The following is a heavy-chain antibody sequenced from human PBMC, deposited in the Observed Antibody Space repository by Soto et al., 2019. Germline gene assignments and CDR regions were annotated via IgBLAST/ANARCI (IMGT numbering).Heavy chain of an antibody. V-gene: IGHV3-21*06. CDR1: GFIFTRYS. Sequence: EVQLVESGGGLVKPGGSLRLSCAASGFIFTRYSMNWVRQAPGKGLEWVSSISSTTNYIYYGDSMKGRFTISRENAKNSLYREMTSLTAADTAVYYCARESEDLTSNFDYWGQGTLVTVSS. J-gene: IGHJ4*02. CDR2: ISSTTNYI. CDR3: ARESEDLTSNFDY.